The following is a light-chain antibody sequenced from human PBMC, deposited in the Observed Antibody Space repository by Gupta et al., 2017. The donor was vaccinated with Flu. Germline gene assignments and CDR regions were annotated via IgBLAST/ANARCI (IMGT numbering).Light chain of an antibody. J-gene: IGKJ1*01. Sequence: IHMTQSPSSLSASVGDTVTITCRTSQRSSVYLNWYQQQPGKAPKLLSDAASSLQSGVSSRVSGEGSGTDFTVTSSSLQPEDCAPYYCEQGYNNHPAVGQGTKV. V-gene: IGKV1-39*01. CDR2: AAS. CDR1: QRSSVY. CDR3: EQGYNNHPA.